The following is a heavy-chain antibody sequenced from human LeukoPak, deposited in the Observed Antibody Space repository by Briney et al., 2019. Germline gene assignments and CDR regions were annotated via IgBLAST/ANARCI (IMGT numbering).Heavy chain of an antibody. CDR1: GGTFSSYA. D-gene: IGHD1-26*01. CDR2: IIPIFGTA. CDR3: ATVSHSESYGSPGFDY. J-gene: IGHJ4*02. V-gene: IGHV1-69*13. Sequence: SVKVSCKASGGTFSSYAISWVRQAPGQGLEWMGGIIPIFGTANYAQKFQGRVTITADESTSTAYMELSSLRSEDTAVYYCATVSHSESYGSPGFDYWGQGTLVTVSS.